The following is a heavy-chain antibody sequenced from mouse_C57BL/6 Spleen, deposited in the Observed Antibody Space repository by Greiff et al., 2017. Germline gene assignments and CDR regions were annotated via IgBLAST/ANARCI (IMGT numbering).Heavy chain of an antibody. CDR3: AMREYCGISGVAY. Sequence: VQLQQPGAELVKPGASVKISCKASGYAFSSYWMNWVKQRPGKGLEWIGQIYPGDGDTNYNGKFKGKATLTVDKSSRTAYMQLSSLTSEDAAVDFCAMREYCGISGVAYWGQGTLVTVSA. V-gene: IGHV1-80*01. CDR1: GYAFSSYW. D-gene: IGHD1-1*01. CDR2: IYPGDGDT. J-gene: IGHJ3*01.